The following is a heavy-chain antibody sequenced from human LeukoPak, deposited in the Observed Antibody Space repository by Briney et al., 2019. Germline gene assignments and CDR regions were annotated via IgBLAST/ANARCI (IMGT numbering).Heavy chain of an antibody. CDR3: ARIYGSGSYYIGYIDY. D-gene: IGHD3-10*01. V-gene: IGHV5-51*01. CDR2: IYPDDSDT. CDR1: GYSFSFYW. J-gene: IGHJ4*02. Sequence: GESLKISCRGSGYSFSFYWIAWVRQVPGKGLQWMGIIYPDDSDTRYSPSFQGQVTISADKSISTAYLQWSSLKASDTVMYYCARIYGSGSYYIGYIDYWGQGTLVTVSS.